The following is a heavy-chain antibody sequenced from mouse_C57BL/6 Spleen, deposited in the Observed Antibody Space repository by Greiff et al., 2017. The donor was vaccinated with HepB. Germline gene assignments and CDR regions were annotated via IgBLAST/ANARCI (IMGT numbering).Heavy chain of an antibody. CDR1: GYAFSSYW. J-gene: IGHJ1*03. D-gene: IGHD1-1*01. V-gene: IGHV1-80*01. CDR2: IYPGDGDT. Sequence: VQLQQSGAELVKPGASVKISCKASGYAFSSYWMNWVKQRPGKGLEWIGQIYPGDGDTNYNGKFKGKATLTADKSSSTAYMQLSSLTSEDSAVYFGARKGYYGSSYAYFDVWGTGTTVTVSS. CDR3: ARKGYYGSSYAYFDV.